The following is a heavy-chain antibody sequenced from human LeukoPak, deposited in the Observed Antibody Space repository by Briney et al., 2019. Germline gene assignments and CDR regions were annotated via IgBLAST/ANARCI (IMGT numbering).Heavy chain of an antibody. J-gene: IGHJ6*02. CDR3: ARVSSSGWYHYGMDV. Sequence: ASVKVSCKASGHTFTGYYMHWVRQAPGQGLEWMGWINPNSDGTNYAQKFQGRVTMTRDTSISTAYMELSRLRSDDTAVYYCARVSSSGWYHYGMDVWGQGTTVTVSS. CDR1: GHTFTGYY. CDR2: INPNSDGT. V-gene: IGHV1-2*02. D-gene: IGHD6-19*01.